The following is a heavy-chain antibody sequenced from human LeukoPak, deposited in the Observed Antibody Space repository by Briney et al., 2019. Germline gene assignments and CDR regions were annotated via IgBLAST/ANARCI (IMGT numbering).Heavy chain of an antibody. CDR1: GGSISSGSYY. Sequence: SETLSLTCTFSGGSISSGSYYWGWIRQPPGKGLEWIGSIYDSGSTYYNPSLKSRLTISVDTSKNQFSLKLSSVTAADTAVYYCARQGYSHGYLLHYWAQVTLVTVSS. J-gene: IGHJ4*02. D-gene: IGHD5-18*01. CDR2: IYDSGST. CDR3: ARQGYSHGYLLHY. V-gene: IGHV4-39*01.